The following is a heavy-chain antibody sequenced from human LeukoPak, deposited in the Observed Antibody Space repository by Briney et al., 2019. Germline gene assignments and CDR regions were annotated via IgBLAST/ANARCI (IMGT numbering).Heavy chain of an antibody. J-gene: IGHJ4*02. CDR2: IYYSGNT. CDR3: ARQTGSGLFILP. V-gene: IGHV4-39*01. D-gene: IGHD3/OR15-3a*01. Sequence: SETLSLTCTVSGGSISSSSYYWGWVRQPPGKGLEWIGSIYYSGNTYYNASLKSQVSISIDTSKNQFSLRLTSVTAADTAVYYCARQTGSGLFILPGGQGTLVTVSS. CDR1: GGSISSSSYY.